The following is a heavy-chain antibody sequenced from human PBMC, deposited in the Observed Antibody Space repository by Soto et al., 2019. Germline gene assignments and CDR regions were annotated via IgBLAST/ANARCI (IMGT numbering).Heavy chain of an antibody. CDR3: ARGYCSGGSCYGVYYYYGMDV. D-gene: IGHD2-15*01. V-gene: IGHV1-3*01. J-gene: IGHJ6*02. CDR2: INAGNGNT. Sequence: ASVKVSCKASGYTFTSYAMHWVRQAPGQRLEWMGWINAGNGNTKYSQKFQGRVTITRDTSASTAYMELSSLRSEDTAVYYCARGYCSGGSCYGVYYYYGMDVWGQGTTVTVSS. CDR1: GYTFTSYA.